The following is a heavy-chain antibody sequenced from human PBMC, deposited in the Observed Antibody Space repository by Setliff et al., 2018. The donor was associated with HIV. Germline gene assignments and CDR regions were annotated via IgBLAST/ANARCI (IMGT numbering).Heavy chain of an antibody. D-gene: IGHD5-12*01. V-gene: IGHV4-39*01. J-gene: IGHJ4*02. CDR1: GGSISSSSYY. CDR2: IYYSGST. CDR3: ARGYSGYDYLKPFDY. Sequence: SETLSLTCTVSGGSISSSSYYWGWIRQPPGKGLEWIGSIYYSGSTYYNPSLKSRVTISVDTSKNQFSLKLSSVTAADTAVYYCARGYSGYDYLKPFDYWGQGTLVTVSS.